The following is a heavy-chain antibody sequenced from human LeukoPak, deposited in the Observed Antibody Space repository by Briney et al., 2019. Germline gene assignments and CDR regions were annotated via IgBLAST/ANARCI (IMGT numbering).Heavy chain of an antibody. D-gene: IGHD5-24*01. CDR1: GYTFTTYD. CDR3: ARSVRDGYIDY. V-gene: IGHV1-8*01. CDR2: IKPNSGNT. J-gene: IGHJ4*02. Sequence: VASVKVSCTASGYTFTTYDITWVRQAPGQGLEWMGWIKPNSGNTDYAPKFQGRVTMTRSTSISTAYMELSSLRSEDTAVYYCARSVRDGYIDYWGQGTLVTVSS.